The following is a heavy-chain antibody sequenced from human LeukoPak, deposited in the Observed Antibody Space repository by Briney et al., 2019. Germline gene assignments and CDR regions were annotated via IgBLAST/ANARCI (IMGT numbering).Heavy chain of an antibody. V-gene: IGHV1-8*01. CDR3: ARSVRGVATIWVRAKRNWFDP. J-gene: IGHJ5*02. Sequence: ASVKVSCKASGYTFTSYDINWVRQATGQGLEWMGWMNPNSGNTGYAQKFQGRVTMTRNTSISTAYMELSSLRSEDTAVYYCARSVRGVATIWVRAKRNWFDPWGQGTLVTVSS. CDR2: MNPNSGNT. D-gene: IGHD5-12*01. CDR1: GYTFTSYD.